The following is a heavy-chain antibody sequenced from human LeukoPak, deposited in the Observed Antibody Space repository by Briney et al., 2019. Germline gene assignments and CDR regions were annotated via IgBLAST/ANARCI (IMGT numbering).Heavy chain of an antibody. CDR1: GFTFRNYP. J-gene: IGHJ4*02. CDR2: VSSDGGST. CDR3: AKENRWQ. Sequence: GSLRLSCSASGFTFRNYPMHWVRQAPVKGLEFVSGVSSDGGSTTYADSVKGRFTISRDNSKNTLYLQMNSLRAEDTAVYYCAKENRWQWGQGTLVTVSS. V-gene: IGHV3-64*04. D-gene: IGHD5-24*01.